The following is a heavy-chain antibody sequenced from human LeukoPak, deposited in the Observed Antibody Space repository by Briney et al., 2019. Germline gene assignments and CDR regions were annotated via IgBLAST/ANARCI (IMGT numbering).Heavy chain of an antibody. Sequence: PGGSLRLSCAASGFTFNNYAMTWVRQAPGKGLEWLSGISGSGGRTYYADSVKGRFTISRDNSKNTLILQMNSLRAEDTAVYYCARTLAARRAFDIWGQGTMVTVSS. J-gene: IGHJ3*02. CDR1: GFTFNNYA. CDR3: ARTLAARRAFDI. CDR2: ISGSGGRT. D-gene: IGHD6-6*01. V-gene: IGHV3-23*01.